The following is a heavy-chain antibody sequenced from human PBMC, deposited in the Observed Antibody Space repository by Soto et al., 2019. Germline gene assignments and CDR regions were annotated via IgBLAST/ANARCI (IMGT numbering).Heavy chain of an antibody. CDR2: VHESGST. Sequence: SETLSLTCSVSGDAISNYYWSWIRQTPGRGLEWIGCVHESGSTDYNPSLRGRVIISLHTSKSQFSLSLRSATAADMATYYCARGTRALITSFFAYWGQGIPVTVSS. J-gene: IGHJ4*02. D-gene: IGHD1-20*01. V-gene: IGHV4-59*03. CDR3: ARGTRALITSFFAY. CDR1: GDAISNYY.